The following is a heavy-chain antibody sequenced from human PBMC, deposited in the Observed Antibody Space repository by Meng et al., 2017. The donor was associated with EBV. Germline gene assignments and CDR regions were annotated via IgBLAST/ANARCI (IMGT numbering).Heavy chain of an antibody. J-gene: IGHJ4*02. CDR2: IYWDDDK. D-gene: IGHD1-26*01. CDR1: GFSLSTSGVG. Sequence: QITWKGSGPTTVEPTQTLTLACTVSGFSLSTSGVGVGWIRQPPGKALELLALIYWDDDKRYSPSLKSRLTITKDTSKNQVVLTMTNMDPVDTATYYCAHSRVGATEFDYWGQGTLVTVSS. CDR3: AHSRVGATEFDY. V-gene: IGHV2-5*02.